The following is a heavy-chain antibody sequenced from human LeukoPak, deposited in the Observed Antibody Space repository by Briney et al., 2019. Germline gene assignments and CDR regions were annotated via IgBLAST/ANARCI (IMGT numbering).Heavy chain of an antibody. D-gene: IGHD2-2*01. CDR1: GGPISSVDYY. Sequence: SETLSLTCTASGGPISSVDYYWSWIRQPPGKVLEWIGYIYYSGSTYYNPSLKSRVTISVDTSKNQFSLKLSSVTAADTAVYYCARDRREYQLLYYYYYGMDVWGQGTTVTVSS. CDR2: IYYSGST. CDR3: ARDRREYQLLYYYYYGMDV. J-gene: IGHJ6*02. V-gene: IGHV4-30-4*01.